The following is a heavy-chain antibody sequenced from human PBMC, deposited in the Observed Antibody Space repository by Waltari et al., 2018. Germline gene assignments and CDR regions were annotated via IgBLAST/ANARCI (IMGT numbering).Heavy chain of an antibody. V-gene: IGHV6-1*01. CDR2: TYYRSKWYN. D-gene: IGHD2-2*01. Sequence: QVQLQQSGPGLVKPSQTLSRTCAISGDTVPSNSAAWNWIGQSPSRGLEWLGRTYYRSKWYNDYAVSVKSRISIKPDTSKNQFSLQLTSVTPEDTAVYFCARDLRNTITWAYYYGIDVWGQGTTVTVSS. CDR1: GDTVPSNSAA. J-gene: IGHJ6*02. CDR3: ARDLRNTITWAYYYGIDV.